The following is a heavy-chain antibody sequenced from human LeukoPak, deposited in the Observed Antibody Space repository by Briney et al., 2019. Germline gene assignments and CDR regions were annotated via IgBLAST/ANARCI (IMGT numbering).Heavy chain of an antibody. Sequence: EPGRSLRLSCAASGFTFSSYGMHWVRQAPGKGLEWGAVISYDGSNKYYADSVKGRFTISRDNYKNTLYLQMNSLRVEDTAVYYCAKGPSSYYYDSSGYHTPDYWGQGTLVTVSS. CDR3: AKGPSSYYYDSSGYHTPDY. V-gene: IGHV3-30*18. CDR2: ISYDGSNK. CDR1: GFTFSSYG. D-gene: IGHD3-22*01. J-gene: IGHJ4*02.